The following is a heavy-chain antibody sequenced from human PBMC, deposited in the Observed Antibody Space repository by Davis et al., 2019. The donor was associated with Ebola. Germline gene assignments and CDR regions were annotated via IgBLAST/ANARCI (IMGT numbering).Heavy chain of an antibody. Sequence: GESLKISCAASGFTFSDPYMDWVRQAPGKGLEWVGRIRSKANSYATAYAASVKGRFTISRDNSKNTLYLQMNSLRAEDTAVYYCASITIGVYGMDVWGQGTTVTISS. V-gene: IGHV3-73*01. D-gene: IGHD3-16*01. CDR2: IRSKANSYAT. J-gene: IGHJ6*02. CDR3: ASITIGVYGMDV. CDR1: GFTFSDPY.